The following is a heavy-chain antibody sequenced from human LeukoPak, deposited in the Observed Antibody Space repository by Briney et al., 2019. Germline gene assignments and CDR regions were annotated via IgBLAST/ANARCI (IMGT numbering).Heavy chain of an antibody. CDR3: ARDHDSSGSDY. D-gene: IGHD3-22*01. CDR1: GFTFSSYA. J-gene: IGHJ4*02. Sequence: GGSLRLSCAASGFTFSSYAMPWVRQAPGKGLEYVSAISSNGGSTYYANSVKGRFTISRDNSKNTLYLQMGSLRAEDMAVYYCARDHDSSGSDYWGQGTLVTVSS. V-gene: IGHV3-64*01. CDR2: ISSNGGST.